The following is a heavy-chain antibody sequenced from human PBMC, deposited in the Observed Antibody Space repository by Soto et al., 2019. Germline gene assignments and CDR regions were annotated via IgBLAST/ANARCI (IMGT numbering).Heavy chain of an antibody. CDR1: GYTFTSYG. CDR3: ARDWGRLRWELAPPLRGNARPDEYYYYGMDV. J-gene: IGHJ6*02. V-gene: IGHV1-18*04. CDR2: ISAYNGNT. D-gene: IGHD4-17*01. Sequence: ASVKVSCKASGYTFTSYGISWVRQAPGQGLEWMGWISAYNGNTNYAQKLQGRVTMTTDTTTNTAYMELRSFRSDDTAVYYCARDWGRLRWELAPPLRGNARPDEYYYYGMDVWGQGTTVTVSS.